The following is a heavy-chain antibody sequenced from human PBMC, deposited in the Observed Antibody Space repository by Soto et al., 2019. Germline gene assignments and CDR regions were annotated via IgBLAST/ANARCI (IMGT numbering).Heavy chain of an antibody. CDR1: GYTFTSYA. CDR2: INAGNGNT. Sequence: ASVKVSCKASGYTFTSYAMHWVRQAPGQRLEWMGWINAGNGNTKYSQKFQGRVTITRDTSASTAYMELSSLRSDDTAVYYCASRDSSGADAFDIWGQGTMVTVSS. CDR3: ASRDSSGADAFDI. D-gene: IGHD3-22*01. J-gene: IGHJ3*02. V-gene: IGHV1-3*01.